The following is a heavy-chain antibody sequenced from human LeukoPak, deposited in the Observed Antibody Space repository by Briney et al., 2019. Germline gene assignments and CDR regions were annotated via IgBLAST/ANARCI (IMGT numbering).Heavy chain of an antibody. J-gene: IGHJ6*02. V-gene: IGHV3-11*01. D-gene: IGHD2-2*01. CDR2: ISSSGSTI. Sequence: AGGSLRLSCAASGFTFSDYYMSWIRQAPGKGLEWVSYISSSGSTIYYTDSVKGRFTISRDNAKNSLYLQMNSLRAEDTAVYYCAREVPDIVVVPAASYYYGMDVWGQGTTVTVSS. CDR1: GFTFSDYY. CDR3: AREVPDIVVVPAASYYYGMDV.